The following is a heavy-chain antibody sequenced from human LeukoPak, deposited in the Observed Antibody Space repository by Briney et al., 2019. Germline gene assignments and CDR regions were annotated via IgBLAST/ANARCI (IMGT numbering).Heavy chain of an antibody. CDR2: VESGGDT. CDR1: GFSVTSKY. J-gene: IGHJ6*02. Sequence: GGSLRLSCAASGFSVTSKYINWVRQAPGKGLEWVLVVESGGDTSYANSVTGRFTVSRDIFQNTLYLQMNNLRAEDTAVYYCARVGSYYDMDVWGQGTTVTVSS. D-gene: IGHD3-10*01. V-gene: IGHV3-53*01. CDR3: ARVGSYYDMDV.